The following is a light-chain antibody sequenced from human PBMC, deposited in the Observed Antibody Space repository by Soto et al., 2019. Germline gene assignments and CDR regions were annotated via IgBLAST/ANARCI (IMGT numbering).Light chain of an antibody. J-gene: IGKJ1*01. CDR2: GAS. V-gene: IGKV3-20*01. CDR1: LSLTSRF. Sequence: EIVLTQSPGTLSLSPGERATLSCRASLSLTSRFLAWFQQKPGQAPRLLIYGASSRATGIPDRFSGSGSGTDFTLTISRLAPEDFAVYYCQQYDGSVWTFGQGTKVEI. CDR3: QQYDGSVWT.